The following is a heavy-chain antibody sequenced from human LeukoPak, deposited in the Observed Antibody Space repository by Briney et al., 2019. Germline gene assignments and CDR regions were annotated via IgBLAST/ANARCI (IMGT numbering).Heavy chain of an antibody. Sequence: GGSLRLSCAASGFTFSNFGMSWVRQAPGKGLEWVSVISGSGGSTYYADSVKGRFTISRDNSKNTLYLQMNSLRAEDTAVYYCAKDRSGHIADAFDIWGQGTMVTVSS. V-gene: IGHV3-23*01. CDR2: ISGSGGST. CDR1: GFTFSNFG. CDR3: AKDRSGHIADAFDI. D-gene: IGHD2-21*01. J-gene: IGHJ3*02.